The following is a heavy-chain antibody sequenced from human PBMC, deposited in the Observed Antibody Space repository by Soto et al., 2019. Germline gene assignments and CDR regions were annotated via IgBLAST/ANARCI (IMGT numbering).Heavy chain of an antibody. Sequence: SETLSLTCTVSGGSISSYYWSWIRQPPGKGLEWIGYIYYSGSTNYNPSLKSRVTISVDTSKNQFSLKLSSVTAADTAVYYCAGGAYHWNDVHFDYWGQAPLVTVSS. CDR3: AGGAYHWNDVHFDY. D-gene: IGHD1-1*01. CDR2: IYYSGST. J-gene: IGHJ4*02. CDR1: GGSISSYY. V-gene: IGHV4-59*01.